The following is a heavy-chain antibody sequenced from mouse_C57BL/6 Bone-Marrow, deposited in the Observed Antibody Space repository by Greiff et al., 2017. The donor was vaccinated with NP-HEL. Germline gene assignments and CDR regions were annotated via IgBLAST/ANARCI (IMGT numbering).Heavy chain of an antibody. J-gene: IGHJ3*01. CDR1: GFTFSSYG. CDR2: ISSGGSYT. V-gene: IGHV5-6*01. Sequence: EVMLVESGGDLVKPGGSLKLSCAASGFTFSSYGMSWVRQTPDQRLEWVATISSGGSYTYYTDRVKGRFTISRDNATNTLYLQMSRLKSEDRAMYYCARQRGAYWGQGTLVTVAA. CDR3: ARQRGAY.